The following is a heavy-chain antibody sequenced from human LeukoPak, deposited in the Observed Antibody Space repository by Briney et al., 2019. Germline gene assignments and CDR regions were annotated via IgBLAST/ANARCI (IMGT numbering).Heavy chain of an antibody. Sequence: GGSLRLSCAASGFTFSSYEMNWVRQAPGKGREWVSYISSSGSTIYYADSVKGRFTISKDNAKNSLYLQMNSLRAEDTAVYYCARDMTTVTTPGSDYYYGMDVWGQGTTVTVPS. CDR3: ARDMTTVTTPGSDYYYGMDV. V-gene: IGHV3-48*03. D-gene: IGHD4-17*01. CDR2: ISSSGSTI. J-gene: IGHJ6*02. CDR1: GFTFSSYE.